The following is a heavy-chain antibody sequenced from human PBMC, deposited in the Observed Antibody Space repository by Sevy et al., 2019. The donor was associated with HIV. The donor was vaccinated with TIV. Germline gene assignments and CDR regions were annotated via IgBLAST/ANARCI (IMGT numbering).Heavy chain of an antibody. Sequence: GGSLRLSCAASGFTFSANWMNWVRQAPGKGLEWVANIKADGSDKHYVDSVEGRFTISRDNAKNLLFLQMNSLGVEDTAVYYCAHETFGRFESWGQGTLATVSS. D-gene: IGHD3-16*01. J-gene: IGHJ4*02. CDR2: IKADGSDK. CDR1: GFTFSANW. V-gene: IGHV3-7*01. CDR3: AHETFGRFES.